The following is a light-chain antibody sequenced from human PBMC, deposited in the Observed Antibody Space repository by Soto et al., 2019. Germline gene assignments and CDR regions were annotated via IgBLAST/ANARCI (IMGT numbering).Light chain of an antibody. CDR2: EVT. V-gene: IGLV2-8*01. CDR3: NSYVGSNNYV. CDR1: SSDVGRYNY. Sequence: QSALTQPPSASGSPGQSVTISCIGTSSDVGRYNYVSWYQHHPGKAPKLIIYEVTKRPSGVHDRFSGSKSGNTASLTVSGLQADDEADYYCNSYVGSNNYVFGTGTKVTVL. J-gene: IGLJ1*01.